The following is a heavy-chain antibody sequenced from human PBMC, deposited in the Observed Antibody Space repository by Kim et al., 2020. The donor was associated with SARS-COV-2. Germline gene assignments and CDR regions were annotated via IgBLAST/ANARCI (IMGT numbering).Heavy chain of an antibody. CDR1: GGSISSYY. CDR2: IYYSGST. D-gene: IGHD1-26*01. Sequence: SETLSLTCTVSGGSISSYYWSWIRQPPGKGLEWIGYIYYSGSTNYNPSLKSRVTISVDTSKNQFSLKLSSVTAADTAVYYCARDRGKWELKDYYYYGMDVWGQGTTVTVSS. V-gene: IGHV4-59*01. J-gene: IGHJ6*02. CDR3: ARDRGKWELKDYYYYGMDV.